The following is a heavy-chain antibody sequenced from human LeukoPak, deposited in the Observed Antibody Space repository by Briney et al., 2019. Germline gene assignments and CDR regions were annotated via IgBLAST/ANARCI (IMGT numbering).Heavy chain of an antibody. J-gene: IGHJ4*02. Sequence: GGSLRLSCAASGFTFSSYSMNWVRQAPGKGLEWVSSISSSSSYIYYADSVKGRFTISRDNAKNSLYLQMNGLRAEDTAVYYCARGGIAVAGTVYWGQGTLVTVSS. CDR2: ISSSSSYI. D-gene: IGHD6-19*01. V-gene: IGHV3-21*01. CDR3: ARGGIAVAGTVY. CDR1: GFTFSSYS.